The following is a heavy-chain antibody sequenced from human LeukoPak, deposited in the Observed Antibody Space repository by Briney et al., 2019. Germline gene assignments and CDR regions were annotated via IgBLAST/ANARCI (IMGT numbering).Heavy chain of an antibody. J-gene: IGHJ6*03. D-gene: IGHD3-10*01. CDR1: GGTFISYA. CDR2: IIPIFGTA. V-gene: IGHV1-69*06. Sequence: SVKVSCKASGGTFISYAISWVRQAPGQGLEWMGGIIPIFGTANYAQKFQGRVTITADKSTSTAYMELSSLRSEDTAVYYCAREGYYGSGTRYYYMDVWDKGTTVTVSS. CDR3: AREGYYGSGTRYYYMDV.